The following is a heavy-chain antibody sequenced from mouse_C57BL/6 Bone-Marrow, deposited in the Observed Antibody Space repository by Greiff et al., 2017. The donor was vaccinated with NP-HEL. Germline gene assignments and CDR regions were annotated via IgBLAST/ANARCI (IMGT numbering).Heavy chain of an antibody. V-gene: IGHV1-15*01. CDR2: IDPETGGT. CDR1: GYTFTDYE. CDR3: TQTAQARDY. D-gene: IGHD3-2*02. J-gene: IGHJ2*01. Sequence: VQLQQSGAELVRPGASVTLSCKASGYTFTDYEMHWVKQTPVHGLEWIGAIDPETGGTAYNQKFKGKAILTADKSSSTAYMELRSLTSEDSAVYYCTQTAQARDYWGQGTTLTVSS.